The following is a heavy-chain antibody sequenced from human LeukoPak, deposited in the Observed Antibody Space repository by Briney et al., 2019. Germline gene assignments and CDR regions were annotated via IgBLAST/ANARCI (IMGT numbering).Heavy chain of an antibody. Sequence: PGGSLRLSCAASGFTFISYSMNWVRQAPGKGLVWASRMDSGGSSTTYADSVKGRFTISRDNAKNTLYLQMNSLRVEDTAVYYCAREAISTGAWYMDVWGKGTTVTVSS. V-gene: IGHV3-74*03. CDR2: MDSGGSST. CDR1: GFTFISYS. CDR3: AREAISTGAWYMDV. J-gene: IGHJ6*03. D-gene: IGHD3-9*01.